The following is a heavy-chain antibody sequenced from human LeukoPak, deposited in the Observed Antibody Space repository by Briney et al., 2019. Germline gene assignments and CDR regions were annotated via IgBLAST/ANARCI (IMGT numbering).Heavy chain of an antibody. V-gene: IGHV3-20*04. Sequence: GGSLRLSCAASGFTFDDYGMSWVRQAPGKGLEWISGINWNGGSTGYADSVKGRFTISRDNAKNSLYLQMNSLRAEDTALYYCARERGDCSSTSCQIFDYLGQGTLVTVSS. D-gene: IGHD2-2*01. CDR2: INWNGGST. CDR1: GFTFDDYG. J-gene: IGHJ4*02. CDR3: ARERGDCSSTSCQIFDY.